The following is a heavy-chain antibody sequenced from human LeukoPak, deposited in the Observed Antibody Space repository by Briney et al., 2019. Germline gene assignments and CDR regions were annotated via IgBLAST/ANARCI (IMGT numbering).Heavy chain of an antibody. Sequence: SETLSLTCTVSGGSISSFYWSWIRQPPGKGLEWIGWIYNSGITNYNPSLKSRVTISVDTSKIQFSLKLSSVTAADTAVYYCAREVRGAFDIWGQGTMVTVSS. J-gene: IGHJ3*02. CDR3: AREVRGAFDI. CDR1: GGSISSFY. D-gene: IGHD2-2*01. CDR2: IYNSGIT. V-gene: IGHV4-59*01.